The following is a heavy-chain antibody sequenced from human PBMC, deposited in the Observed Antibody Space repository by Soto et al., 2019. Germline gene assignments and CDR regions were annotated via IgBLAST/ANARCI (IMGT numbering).Heavy chain of an antibody. Sequence: QVQLVESGGGVVQPGRSLRLSCAASGFTFSNYGMHWVRQAPGKGLECVSFIWYDGGNKYYAESVKGRFTISRDNSKNTLFLQMNSLRAEDTAVYYCARDGDVNKCFGKDYWGQGTLVTVSS. J-gene: IGHJ4*02. V-gene: IGHV3-33*01. CDR2: IWYDGGNK. CDR1: GFTFSNYG. D-gene: IGHD3-16*01. CDR3: ARDGDVNKCFGKDY.